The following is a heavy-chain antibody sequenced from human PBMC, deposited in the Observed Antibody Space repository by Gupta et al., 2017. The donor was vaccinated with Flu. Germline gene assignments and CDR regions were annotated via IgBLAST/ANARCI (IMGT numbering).Heavy chain of an antibody. V-gene: IGHV3-73*01. CDR3: TRHDHCSGGSCYPYYYYYYMDV. Sequence: SGKGLEWVGRIRSKANRYATAYAASVKGRFTISRDDSKNTAYLQMNSLKTEDTAVYYCTRHDHCSGGSCYPYYYYYYMDVWGKGTTVTVSS. CDR2: IRSKANRYAT. D-gene: IGHD2-15*01. J-gene: IGHJ6*03.